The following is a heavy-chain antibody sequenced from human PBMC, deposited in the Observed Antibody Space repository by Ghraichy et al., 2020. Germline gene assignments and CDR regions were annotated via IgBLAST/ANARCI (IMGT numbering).Heavy chain of an antibody. CDR3: AREGGEYSSGWYFDY. D-gene: IGHD6-19*01. Sequence: GSLSLTCTVSGGSISSYYWSWIRQPPGKGLEWIGYIYYGGSTNYNPSLKSRVTMSVDTSKNQFSLKLSSVTAADTAVYYCAREGGEYSSGWYFDYWGQGTLVTVSS. CDR2: IYYGGST. CDR1: GGSISSYY. J-gene: IGHJ4*02. V-gene: IGHV4-59*01.